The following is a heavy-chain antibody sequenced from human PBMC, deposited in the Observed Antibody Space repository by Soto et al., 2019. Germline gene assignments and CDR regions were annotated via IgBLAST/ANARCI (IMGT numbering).Heavy chain of an antibody. V-gene: IGHV3-74*01. CDR1: GFTFSSYW. J-gene: IGHJ6*02. Sequence: GGSLRLSCAASGFTFSSYWMHWVSQAPGKGLVWVSRMNSDGSSISYADSVKGRFTTSRDNAKSTLYLQMNSLRAEDTAEYYCARGIRNAYGVEVWGQGTTVTVSS. CDR3: ARGIRNAYGVEV. D-gene: IGHD1-1*01. CDR2: MNSDGSSI.